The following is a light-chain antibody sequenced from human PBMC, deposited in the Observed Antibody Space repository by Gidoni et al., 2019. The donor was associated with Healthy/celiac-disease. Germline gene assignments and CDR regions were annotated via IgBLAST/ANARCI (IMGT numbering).Light chain of an antibody. CDR2: EDN. CDR1: SGSIASNY. CDR3: QSYDSSNVV. Sequence: SVSESPGKTVTISCTGSSGSIASNYVQWYQQRPGSAPTTVIYEDNQRPSGVPDRFSGSIDSSSNSASLPLSGLKTEDEADYYCQSYDSSNVVFGGGTKLTVL. V-gene: IGLV6-57*02. J-gene: IGLJ2*01.